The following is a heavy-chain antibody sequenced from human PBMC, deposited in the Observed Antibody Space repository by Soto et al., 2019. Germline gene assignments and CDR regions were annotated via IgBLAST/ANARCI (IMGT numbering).Heavy chain of an antibody. D-gene: IGHD6-13*01. CDR1: GYTLTELS. V-gene: IGHV1-24*01. CDR2: FDPEDGET. CDR3: ATAGYSSSWYPVFNDY. Sequence: ASVKVSCKVSGYTLTELSMHWLRQAPGKGLEWMGGFDPEDGETIYAQKFQGRVTMTEDTSTDTAYMELSSLRSEDTAVYYCATAGYSSSWYPVFNDYWGQGTLVTVSS. J-gene: IGHJ4*02.